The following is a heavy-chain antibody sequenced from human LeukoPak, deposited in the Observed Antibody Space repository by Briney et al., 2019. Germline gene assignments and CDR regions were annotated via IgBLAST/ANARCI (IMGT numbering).Heavy chain of an antibody. D-gene: IGHD6-6*01. CDR2: ISGDGSVT. CDR3: ARYSSSSGGASYYLDY. V-gene: IGHV3-74*01. J-gene: IGHJ4*01. CDR1: GFTLRNYW. Sequence: GGSLRLSCTASGFTLRNYWMHWVRQVPGKRLVGVSRISGDGSVTNYADSVQGRFTISRDNAKNILYLQINSLRSEDTAVYYCARYSSSSGGASYYLDYWGHGTLVTVSS.